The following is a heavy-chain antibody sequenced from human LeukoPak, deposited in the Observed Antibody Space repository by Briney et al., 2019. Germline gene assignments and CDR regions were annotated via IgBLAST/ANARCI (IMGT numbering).Heavy chain of an antibody. V-gene: IGHV4-39*07. Sequence: SETLSLTCTVSGGSISSSSYYWGWIRQPPGKGLEWIGSIYYSGSTYYNPSLKSRVTISVDTSKNQFSLKLSSVTAADTAVYYCARGSVDTAMLNDAFDIWGQGTMVTVSS. CDR3: ARGSVDTAMLNDAFDI. J-gene: IGHJ3*02. CDR2: IYYSGST. CDR1: GGSISSSSYY. D-gene: IGHD5-18*01.